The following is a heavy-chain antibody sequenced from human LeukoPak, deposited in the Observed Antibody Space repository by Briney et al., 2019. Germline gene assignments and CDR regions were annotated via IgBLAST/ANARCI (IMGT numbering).Heavy chain of an antibody. CDR2: INPSGGST. CDR3: AREYSSGWYGYYYYYMDV. D-gene: IGHD6-19*01. V-gene: IGHV1-46*01. J-gene: IGHJ6*03. Sequence: ASVKVSCKASGYTFTSYYMHWVRQAPGQGLEWMGIINPSGGSTSYAQKFQGRVTITRNTSISTAYMELSSLRSEDTAVYYCAREYSSGWYGYYYYYMDVWGKGTTVTVSS. CDR1: GYTFTSYY.